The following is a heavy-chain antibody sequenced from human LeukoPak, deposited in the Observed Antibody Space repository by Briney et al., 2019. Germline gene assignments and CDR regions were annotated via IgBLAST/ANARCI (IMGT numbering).Heavy chain of an antibody. Sequence: GGSLRLSCAASGFTFSSYAMSWVRQAPGKGLEWVSTFSGTSTNSYADAVKGRVTISRDNSKNTLYLQMNSLRAEDTAVYYCAKLKQWQPQRYFFEYWGQGALATVAS. CDR3: AKLKQWQPQRYFFEY. CDR2: FSGTSTN. J-gene: IGHJ4*02. D-gene: IGHD6-19*01. V-gene: IGHV3-23*01. CDR1: GFTFSSYA.